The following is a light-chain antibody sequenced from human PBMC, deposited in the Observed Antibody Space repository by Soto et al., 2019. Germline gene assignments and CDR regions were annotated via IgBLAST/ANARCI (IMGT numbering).Light chain of an antibody. V-gene: IGKV3-15*01. CDR2: ATS. Sequence: EIVMTQSPATLSVSPGERASLSCRASQSVSSNLAWYQQKPGQTPRLLIYATSTRATGIPARFSGSGSGTEFTLTISSLQSEDFAVYYWQHYNNGPLTFGGGTKVEIK. CDR1: QSVSSN. CDR3: QHYNNGPLT. J-gene: IGKJ4*01.